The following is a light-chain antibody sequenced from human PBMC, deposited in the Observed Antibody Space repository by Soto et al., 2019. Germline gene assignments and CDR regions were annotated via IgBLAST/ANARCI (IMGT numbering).Light chain of an antibody. CDR3: SSNAGSNNLV. J-gene: IGLJ2*01. CDR2: DVS. CDR1: GGDVGGYNF. Sequence: QSALTQPRSVSGSPGQSVTISCTGTGGDVGGYNFVSWYQLHPGKAPKLMIFDVSKRPSGVPDRFSGSKSGNTASLTVSGLQAEDEADYYCSSNAGSNNLVFGGGTKLTVL. V-gene: IGLV2-11*01.